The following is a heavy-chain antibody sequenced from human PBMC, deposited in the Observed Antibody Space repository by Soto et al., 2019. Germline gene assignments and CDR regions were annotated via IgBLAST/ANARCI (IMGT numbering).Heavy chain of an antibody. Sequence: VQLVESGGGVVQPGRSLRLSCAASGFTFSSYDMHWVRQAPGKGLEWVALIYYDGSKKYYADSVKGRFTVSRDNSKNTLSLQMNSLRAEDTAVYYCARPRSSTSYEYNYFDYWGQGTLVTVSS. CDR1: GFTFSSYD. CDR2: IYYDGSKK. D-gene: IGHD2-2*01. V-gene: IGHV3-33*01. J-gene: IGHJ4*02. CDR3: ARPRSSTSYEYNYFDY.